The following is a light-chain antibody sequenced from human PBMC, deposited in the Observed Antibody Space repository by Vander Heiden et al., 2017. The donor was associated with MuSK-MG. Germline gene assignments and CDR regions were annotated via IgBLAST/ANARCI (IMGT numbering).Light chain of an antibody. CDR2: DVS. Sequence: SALTQPASVSGYPGQSITISCPGTSSDVGGYNYVSWYQQHPGKAPKLMIYDVSNRPSGVSNRFSGSKSGNTASLTISGLQAEDEADYYCSAYTSSSTLGVFGGGTKLTVL. CDR1: SSDVGGYNY. V-gene: IGLV2-14*01. J-gene: IGLJ3*02. CDR3: SAYTSSSTLGV.